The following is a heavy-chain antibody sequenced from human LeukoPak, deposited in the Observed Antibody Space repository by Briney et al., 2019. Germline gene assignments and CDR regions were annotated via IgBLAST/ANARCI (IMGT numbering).Heavy chain of an antibody. CDR3: ARHRKGYTANHINDY. J-gene: IGHJ4*02. V-gene: IGHV5-51*01. CDR1: GYSFPSYW. Sequence: GESLKISCKGSGYSFPSYWIGWVRQMPGKGLEWMGIIYPDDSDTRYSPSFQGQVTISADKSITTAYLQWSSLKASDTAMYYCARHRKGYTANHINDYWGQGTLVTVSS. CDR2: IYPDDSDT. D-gene: IGHD2-2*02.